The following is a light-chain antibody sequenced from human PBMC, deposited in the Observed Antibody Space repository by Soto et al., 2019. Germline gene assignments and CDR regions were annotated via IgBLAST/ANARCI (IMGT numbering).Light chain of an antibody. CDR2: AAS. J-gene: IGKJ5*01. CDR3: QQSYSTPIT. Sequence: QMPQSHSSLSASIGDRVTITCLASQIITSYLNWYQHKPGKAPKLLIYAASSLQSGVPSRFSGSGSGTDFTLTISSLQPEDFATYYCQQSYSTPITFGQGTLLEVK. V-gene: IGKV1-39*01. CDR1: QIITSY.